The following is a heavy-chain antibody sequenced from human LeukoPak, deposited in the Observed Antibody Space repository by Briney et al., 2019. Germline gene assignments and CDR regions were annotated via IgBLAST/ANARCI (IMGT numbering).Heavy chain of an antibody. D-gene: IGHD1-26*01. J-gene: IGHJ5*02. V-gene: IGHV3-30-3*01. CDR2: ILYDGSNK. CDR3: AREEARWEWFDP. Sequence: GGSLRLSCAASGFTFSSYTMHWVRQAPGKGLEWVTLILYDGSNKYYADSVKGRFTISRDNSKSTLFLQMDSLRAEDTAVYYCAREEARWEWFDPWGQGTLVTVSS. CDR1: GFTFSSYT.